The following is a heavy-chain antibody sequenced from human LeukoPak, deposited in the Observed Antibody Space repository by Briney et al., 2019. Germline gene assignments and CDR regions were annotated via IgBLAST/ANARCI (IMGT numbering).Heavy chain of an antibody. Sequence: SETLSLTCTVSGDSISTPSYWWGWMRQSPGKGLVWIGSIAYVGITSYNPSLRSRVTISIDTSKNQFSLQLTSVTAADTAVYYCTRLPLDYSVDQWGQGTLVSVSS. CDR2: IAYVGIT. D-gene: IGHD4-11*01. CDR3: TRLPLDYSVDQ. CDR1: GDSISTPSYW. V-gene: IGHV4-39*01. J-gene: IGHJ4*02.